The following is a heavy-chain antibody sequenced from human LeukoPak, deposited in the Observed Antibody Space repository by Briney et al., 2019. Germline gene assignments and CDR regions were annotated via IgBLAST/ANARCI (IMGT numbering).Heavy chain of an antibody. D-gene: IGHD2-21*01. CDR2: FDPEDGET. CDR3: ATATRSIYYYFDY. Sequence: ASVKVSCKVSGYTLIGLSMHWVRQAPGKGLEWMGGFDPEDGETIYPQTFQGRVTMTEDTSTDTAYMELSSLRSEGTAVYYCATATRSIYYYFDYWGQGTLVTVAS. V-gene: IGHV1-24*01. CDR1: GYTLIGLS. J-gene: IGHJ4*02.